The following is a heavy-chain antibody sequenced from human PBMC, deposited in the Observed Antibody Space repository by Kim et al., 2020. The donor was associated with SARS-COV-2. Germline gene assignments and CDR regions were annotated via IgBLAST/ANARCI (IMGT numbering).Heavy chain of an antibody. CDR3: ARSTLGAMTGNDY. J-gene: IGHJ4*02. V-gene: IGHV1-69*01. Sequence: NYAQKFQGRLTITADQSTSTDYMELNSLTSEDTAVYYCARSTLGAMTGNDYWGQGTLVTVSS. D-gene: IGHD3-9*01.